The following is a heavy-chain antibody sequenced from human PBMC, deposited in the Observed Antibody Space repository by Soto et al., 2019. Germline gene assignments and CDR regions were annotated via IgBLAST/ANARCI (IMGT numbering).Heavy chain of an antibody. J-gene: IGHJ5*02. Sequence: QVQLQESGPGLVKPSGTLSLTCAVSSGSISSSNWWSWVRQPPGKGLEWVGEIYHSGSTNYNPSRRSRVTISVDKSKNQFSLKLSSVTAADTAVYYCAGMGYDFWSGYYGRRNWFDPWGQGTLVTVSS. CDR2: IYHSGST. CDR3: AGMGYDFWSGYYGRRNWFDP. D-gene: IGHD3-3*01. CDR1: SGSISSSNW. V-gene: IGHV4-4*02.